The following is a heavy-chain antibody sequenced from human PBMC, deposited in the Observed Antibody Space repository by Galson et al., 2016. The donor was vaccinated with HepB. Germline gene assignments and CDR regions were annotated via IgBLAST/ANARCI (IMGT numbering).Heavy chain of an antibody. Sequence: SLRLSCAASGFTLSSYSMNWVRQTPGKGLEWVSYITSRSTAIYYADSVKGRFTISRDNARYSLYLQMNSLRAEDTAVYYCAREGTGSSSFIYYYYGMDVWGQGTTVTVSS. V-gene: IGHV3-48*04. CDR2: ITSRSTAI. D-gene: IGHD6-13*01. CDR1: GFTLSSYS. CDR3: AREGTGSSSFIYYYYGMDV. J-gene: IGHJ6*02.